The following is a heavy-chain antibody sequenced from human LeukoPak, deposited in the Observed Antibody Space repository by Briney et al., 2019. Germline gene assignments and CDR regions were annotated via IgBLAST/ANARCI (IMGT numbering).Heavy chain of an antibody. Sequence: SEPLSLTCTVSGGSISSYYWSWIRQPPGKTLEWIGYIYSNESTNYSPSLKSRVTISLDTSKKQVSLKVNSVTAADTAVYYCASLYSSSWRFEYWGQGTLFTASS. CDR3: ASLYSSSWRFEY. CDR2: IYSNEST. V-gene: IGHV4-59*01. D-gene: IGHD6-13*01. J-gene: IGHJ4*02. CDR1: GGSISSYY.